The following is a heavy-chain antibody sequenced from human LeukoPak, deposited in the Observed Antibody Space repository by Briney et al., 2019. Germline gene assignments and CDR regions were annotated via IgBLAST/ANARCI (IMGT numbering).Heavy chain of an antibody. J-gene: IGHJ4*02. CDR1: GFTFSSYA. Sequence: GGSLRLSCSASGFTFSSYAMHWVCQAPGKGLEYVSAISSNGGSTYYADSVKGRFTISRDNSKNTLYLQMSSLRAEDTAVYYCVKDYNWNIFHYWGQGTLVTVSS. V-gene: IGHV3-64D*09. CDR3: VKDYNWNIFHY. CDR2: ISSNGGST. D-gene: IGHD1/OR15-1a*01.